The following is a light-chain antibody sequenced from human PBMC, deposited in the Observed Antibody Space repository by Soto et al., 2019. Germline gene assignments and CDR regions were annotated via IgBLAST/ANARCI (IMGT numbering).Light chain of an antibody. CDR3: QQYGSSHT. J-gene: IGKJ5*01. CDR2: GAS. Sequence: EIVLTQSPGTLSLSPGERATLSCRASQSVSSYYLAWYQQKPGQAPRLLIYGASNRATGIPDRFRGSGSGTDFTLTISRLEPEDFAVYFCQQYGSSHTFGQGTRLEIK. CDR1: QSVSSYY. V-gene: IGKV3-20*01.